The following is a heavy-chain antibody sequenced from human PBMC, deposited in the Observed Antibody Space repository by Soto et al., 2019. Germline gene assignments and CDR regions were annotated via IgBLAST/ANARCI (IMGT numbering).Heavy chain of an antibody. CDR3: ARGVLEMATIYWYFDL. J-gene: IGHJ2*01. CDR1: GGSISSYY. D-gene: IGHD5-12*01. V-gene: IGHV4-59*01. CDR2: IYYSGIT. Sequence: QVQLQESGPGLVKPSETLSLTCTVSGGSISSYYWSWIRQPPGKGLEWIGYIYYSGITNYNPSLKSRVTISVDTSKNQFSLKLSSVTAADTAVYYCARGVLEMATIYWYFDLWGRGTLVTVSS.